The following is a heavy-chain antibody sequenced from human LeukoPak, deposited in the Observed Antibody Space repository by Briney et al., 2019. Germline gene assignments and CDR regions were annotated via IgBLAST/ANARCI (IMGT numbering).Heavy chain of an antibody. J-gene: IGHJ4*02. Sequence: SETLSLTCTVSGGSISSYYWSWIRQPPGKGLEWIGYIYYSGSTNYNPSLKSRVTISVGTSKNQFSLKLSSVTAADTAVYYCARHTHRKQQLVPLYFDYWGQGTLVTVSS. CDR1: GGSISSYY. D-gene: IGHD6-13*01. CDR3: ARHTHRKQQLVPLYFDY. V-gene: IGHV4-59*08. CDR2: IYYSGST.